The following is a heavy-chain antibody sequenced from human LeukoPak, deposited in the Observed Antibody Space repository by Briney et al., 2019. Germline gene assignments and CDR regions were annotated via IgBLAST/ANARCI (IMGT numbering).Heavy chain of an antibody. Sequence: TLSLTCTVSGDSISSGDYYWSWIRQPAGKGLEWLARISSSGSTKYNPSLKRRVTISVHTSKHQFSLKLSTVTAADPAVYSCARGSYSYDSSGAFDMWGRGTMVSVSS. CDR2: ISSSGST. J-gene: IGHJ3*02. V-gene: IGHV4-61*02. D-gene: IGHD3-22*01. CDR1: GDSISSGDYY. CDR3: ARGSYSYDSSGAFDM.